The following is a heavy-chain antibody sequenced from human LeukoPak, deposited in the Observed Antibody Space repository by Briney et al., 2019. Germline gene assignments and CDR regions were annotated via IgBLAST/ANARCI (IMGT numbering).Heavy chain of an antibody. D-gene: IGHD3-22*01. CDR2: IGGSGGTT. J-gene: IGHJ4*02. CDR1: GFTFSSYA. V-gene: IGHV3-23*01. Sequence: GGSLRLSCAASGFTFSSYAMTWVRQSPGKGLEWVPAIGGSGGTTYYADSVKGRFSISRDNSKNTLYLQMNNLRAEDTAVYYCAKTLYYDSRNYFFDYWGQGTLVTVSS. CDR3: AKTLYYDSRNYFFDY.